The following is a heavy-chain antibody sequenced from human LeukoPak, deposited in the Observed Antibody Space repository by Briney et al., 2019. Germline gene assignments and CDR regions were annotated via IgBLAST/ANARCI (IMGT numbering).Heavy chain of an antibody. CDR2: ISSSSSTI. D-gene: IGHD2-15*01. CDR1: GFTFSSYS. J-gene: IGHJ4*02. Sequence: GGSLRLSCAASGFTFSSYSMNWVRQAPGKGLEWVSYISSSSSTIYYADSVKGRFTISRDNAKNSLYLQMNSLRAEDTAVYYCARDLSLYCSGGSCYSLNYWGQGTLVTVSS. CDR3: ARDLSLYCSGGSCYSLNY. V-gene: IGHV3-48*04.